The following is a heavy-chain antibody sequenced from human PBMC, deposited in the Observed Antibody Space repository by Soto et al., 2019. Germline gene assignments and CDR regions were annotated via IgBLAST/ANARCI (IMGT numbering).Heavy chain of an antibody. CDR1: GGSISSSSYY. J-gene: IGHJ6*02. D-gene: IGHD3-16*01. V-gene: IGHV4-39*01. CDR3: ATVYDAYYYGMDV. CDR2: IYYSGST. Sequence: SETLSLTCTVSGGSISSSSYYWGWIRQPPGKGLEWIGSIYYSGSTYYNPSLKSRVTISVDTSKNQFSLKLSSVTAADTAVYYCATVYDAYYYGMDVWGQGTTVTVYS.